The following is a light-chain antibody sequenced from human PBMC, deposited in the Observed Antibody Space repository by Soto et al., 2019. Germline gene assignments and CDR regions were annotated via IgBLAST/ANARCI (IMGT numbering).Light chain of an antibody. CDR1: SSNIGNNA. Sequence: QSVLTQPPSVSEAPRQRVTISCSGSSSNIGNNAVNWYQQLPGKAPKLLIYYDDLLPSGVSDRFSCSKSGTSASLAISGLQSDDEADYHCPALDDSLNAYVFGTGSKVTVL. V-gene: IGLV1-36*01. CDR2: YDD. CDR3: PALDDSLNAYV. J-gene: IGLJ1*01.